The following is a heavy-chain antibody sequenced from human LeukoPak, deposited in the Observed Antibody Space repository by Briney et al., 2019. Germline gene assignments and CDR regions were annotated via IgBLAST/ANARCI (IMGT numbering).Heavy chain of an antibody. V-gene: IGHV1-69*13. J-gene: IGHJ6*03. CDR2: IIPIFGTA. Sequence: ASVTVSCKASGGTFSSYAISWVRQAPGQGLEWMGGIIPIFGTANYAQKFQGRVTITADESTSTAYMELSSLRSEDTAVYYCARVLDGRSYYYYMDVWGKGTTVTVSS. CDR1: GGTFSSYA. CDR3: ARVLDGRSYYYYMDV. D-gene: IGHD1-1*01.